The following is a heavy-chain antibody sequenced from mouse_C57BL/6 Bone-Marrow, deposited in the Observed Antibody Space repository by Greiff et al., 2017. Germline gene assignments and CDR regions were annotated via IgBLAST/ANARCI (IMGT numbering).Heavy chain of an antibody. Sequence: QVQLQQSGAELVKPGASVKLSCKASGYTLTSYWMQWVKQRPGQGLEWIGEIDPSDSYTNYNQKFKGKATLTVDTSSSTAYMQLSSLTSEDSAVYYCASYYGSSYWYFDVWGTGTTVTVSS. V-gene: IGHV1-50*01. CDR1: GYTLTSYW. CDR2: IDPSDSYT. CDR3: ASYYGSSYWYFDV. J-gene: IGHJ1*03. D-gene: IGHD1-1*01.